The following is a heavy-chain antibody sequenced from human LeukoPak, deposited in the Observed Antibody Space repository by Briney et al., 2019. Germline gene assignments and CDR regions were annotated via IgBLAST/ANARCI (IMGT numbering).Heavy chain of an antibody. Sequence: GGSLRLSCAASGFTFSSYGMHWVRQAPGKGLERVAVIWYDGSNKYYADSVKGRFTISRDNSKNTLYLQMNSLRAEDTAVYYCARFGYSSSWYSFDYWGQGTLVTVSS. D-gene: IGHD6-13*01. CDR1: GFTFSSYG. J-gene: IGHJ4*02. CDR2: IWYDGSNK. V-gene: IGHV3-33*01. CDR3: ARFGYSSSWYSFDY.